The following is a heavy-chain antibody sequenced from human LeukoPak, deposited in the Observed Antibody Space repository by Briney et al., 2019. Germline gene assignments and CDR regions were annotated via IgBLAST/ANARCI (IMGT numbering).Heavy chain of an antibody. J-gene: IGHJ6*02. D-gene: IGHD1-7*01. CDR3: ARKNSNYYYGMDV. V-gene: IGHV3-53*01. Sequence: GGSLRLSYAASGFTDSSNYMSWVRQAPGKGLEWVSVIYSGGSTYYADSVKSRFTISRDNSKNTLYLQMNSLRAEDTAVYYCARKNSNYYYGMDVWGQGTTVTVSS. CDR1: GFTDSSNY. CDR2: IYSGGST.